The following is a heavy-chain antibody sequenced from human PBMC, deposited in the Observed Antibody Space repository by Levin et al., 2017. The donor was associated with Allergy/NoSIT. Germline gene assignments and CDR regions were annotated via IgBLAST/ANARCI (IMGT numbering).Heavy chain of an antibody. Sequence: GGSLRLSCAASGFTFSNYAMHWVRQAPGKGLEWVALISYDGGIKFYADSVKDRFTISRDNSKNTLYLQMNSLRAEDTAVYFCARAGGGGSSLYPDYWAQGTLVTVSS. J-gene: IGHJ4*02. CDR3: ARAGGGGSSLYPDY. V-gene: IGHV3-30-3*01. CDR1: GFTFSNYA. CDR2: ISYDGGIK. D-gene: IGHD3-16*01.